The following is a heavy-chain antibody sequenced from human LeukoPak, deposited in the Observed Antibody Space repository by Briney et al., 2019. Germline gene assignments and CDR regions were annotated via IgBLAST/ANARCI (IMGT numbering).Heavy chain of an antibody. Sequence: SVKVASKASGGTFSSYAISWVRPATGQGLAWMGGIIPIFGTANYAQKFQGRVTITADESTSTAYMELSSLRSEDTAVYYCAQGRVGYDRYSADNWGQGTLVTVSS. J-gene: IGHJ4*02. CDR1: GGTFSSYA. CDR3: AQGRVGYDRYSADN. V-gene: IGHV1-69*13. CDR2: IIPIFGTA. D-gene: IGHD5-12*01.